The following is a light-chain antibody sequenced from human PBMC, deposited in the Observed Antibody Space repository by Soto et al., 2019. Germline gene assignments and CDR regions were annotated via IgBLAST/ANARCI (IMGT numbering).Light chain of an antibody. CDR2: GSS. CDR1: QSVRSRY. Sequence: EIVLTQSPGTLSLSPGERATLSCTASQSVRSRYLAWYQQKPGQAPRLLIYGSSSRPPGIPDRVSGSGSGTDFTLTISRLEPEDFALSYCQQYGTSPQTFGQGTKVEIK. CDR3: QQYGTSPQT. V-gene: IGKV3-20*01. J-gene: IGKJ1*01.